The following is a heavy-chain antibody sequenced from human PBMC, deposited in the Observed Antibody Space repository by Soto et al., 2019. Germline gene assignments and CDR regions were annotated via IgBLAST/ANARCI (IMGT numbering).Heavy chain of an antibody. CDR3: AIAAAGPLVDY. CDR1: GGTFSSYA. CDR2: IIPIFGTA. J-gene: IGHJ4*02. Sequence: GASVKVSCKASGGTFSSYAISWVRQAPGQGLEWMGGIIPIFGTANYAQKFQGRVTITADKSTSTAYMELSSLRSEDTAVYYCAIAAAGPLVDYWGQGTLVTVSS. V-gene: IGHV1-69*06. D-gene: IGHD6-13*01.